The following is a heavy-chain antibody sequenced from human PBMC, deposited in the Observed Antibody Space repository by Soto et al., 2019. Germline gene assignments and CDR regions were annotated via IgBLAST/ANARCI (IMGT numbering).Heavy chain of an antibody. Sequence: GGSLRLSCAASGFTFSSYAMSWVRQAPGKGLEWVSAISGSGGNTYYADSVKGRFTLSRDNSKNTLFLQMNSLRAEDSAVYYCAKFCGLDSGPNLGPLDHWGHGTLVTVSS. CDR3: AKFCGLDSGPNLGPLDH. V-gene: IGHV3-23*01. CDR2: ISGSGGNT. J-gene: IGHJ4*01. D-gene: IGHD5-12*01. CDR1: GFTFSSYA.